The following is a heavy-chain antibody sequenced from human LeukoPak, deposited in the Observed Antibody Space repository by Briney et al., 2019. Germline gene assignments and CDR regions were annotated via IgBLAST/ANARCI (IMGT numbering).Heavy chain of an antibody. CDR2: IYPGDPDT. J-gene: IGHJ4*02. Sequence: GESLKISCKASGYSFTSYWIGWVRQMPGKGLEWMGIIYPGDPDTRYSPSFQGQVTISVDKSISTAYLQWSSLKASDTAMYYCVTLYSSTWPIYWGQGTLVTVSS. D-gene: IGHD6-13*01. CDR1: GYSFTSYW. CDR3: VTLYSSTWPIY. V-gene: IGHV5-51*01.